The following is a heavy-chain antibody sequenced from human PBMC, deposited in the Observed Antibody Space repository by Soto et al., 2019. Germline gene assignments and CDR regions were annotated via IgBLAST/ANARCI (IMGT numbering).Heavy chain of an antibody. Sequence: QVQLVQSGAEVKKPGASVKVSCKASGYTFTSYGISWVRQAPGQGREWIGWISAYNGNTNYAQKLQGRVTMTTDTATSTADMELRSLRSDDTAVYYGARVMITFGGVIAQGGMDVWGQGTTVTVSS. J-gene: IGHJ6*02. V-gene: IGHV1-18*01. CDR3: ARVMITFGGVIAQGGMDV. CDR2: ISAYNGNT. CDR1: GYTFTSYG. D-gene: IGHD3-16*02.